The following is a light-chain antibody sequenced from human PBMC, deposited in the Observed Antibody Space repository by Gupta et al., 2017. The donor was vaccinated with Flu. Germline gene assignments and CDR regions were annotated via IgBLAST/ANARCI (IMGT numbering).Light chain of an antibody. CDR2: GAS. Sequence: IVLTQSPGTLSLSPGERATLSCRASQSVSSSYLAWYQQKPGQAPRLLLYGASSSSTGIPDTLSGSGSATAFTLTIIRLVPADFAVSYCHQYASSPATFGQGTKVEIK. CDR3: HQYASSPAT. CDR1: QSVSSSY. V-gene: IGKV3-20*01. J-gene: IGKJ1*01.